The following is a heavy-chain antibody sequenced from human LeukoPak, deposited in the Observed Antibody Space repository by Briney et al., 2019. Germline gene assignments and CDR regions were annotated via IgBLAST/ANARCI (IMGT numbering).Heavy chain of an antibody. D-gene: IGHD6-13*01. CDR1: GFTFSSYS. Sequence: PGGSLRLSCAASGFTFSSYSMNWVRQAPGKGLEWVSSISSSSSYIYYADSVKGRFTISRDYAKNSLYLQMNSLRAEDTAVYYCAREPGIAAAGTDPDYWGQGTLVTVSS. V-gene: IGHV3-21*01. CDR2: ISSSSSYI. CDR3: AREPGIAAAGTDPDY. J-gene: IGHJ4*02.